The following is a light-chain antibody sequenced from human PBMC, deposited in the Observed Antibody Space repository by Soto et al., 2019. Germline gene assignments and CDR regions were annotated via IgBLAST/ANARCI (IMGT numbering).Light chain of an antibody. J-gene: IGKJ4*01. V-gene: IGKV3-15*01. CDR1: QSVSTN. CDR3: QQYNNWPLT. Sequence: EVVVTQSPATLSVSPGERVTLSCRASQSVSTNLAWYQQKPGQAPRHLISGASTRATDIPARFSVSGSGTEFTLTISSLQSEDLAVYYCQQYNNWPLTFGGGTKVEIK. CDR2: GAS.